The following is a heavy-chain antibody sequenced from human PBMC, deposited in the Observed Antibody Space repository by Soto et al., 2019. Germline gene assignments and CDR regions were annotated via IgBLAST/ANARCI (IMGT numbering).Heavy chain of an antibody. Sequence: EVHLLESGGGLVQPGGSLRLSCAASGFSFNIYAMKWVRQAPGKGLECVSAISAGGGNTYYADSVKGRFTISRDNSKNTLYLQMNSLRADDTALYYCAKAPTYDYYYYMDVWGKGTTVTVSS. CDR2: ISAGGGNT. CDR3: AKAPTYDYYYYMDV. V-gene: IGHV3-23*01. J-gene: IGHJ6*03. CDR1: GFSFNIYA.